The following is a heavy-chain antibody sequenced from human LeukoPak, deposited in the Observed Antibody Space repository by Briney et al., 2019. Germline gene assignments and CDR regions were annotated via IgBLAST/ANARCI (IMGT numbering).Heavy chain of an antibody. CDR1: GGTFSSYA. CDR3: ARDRDTPLKIDY. V-gene: IGHV1-18*01. J-gene: IGHJ4*02. CDR2: ISAYNGNT. Sequence: ASVKVSCTASGGTFSSYAISWVRQAPGQGLEWMGWISAYNGNTNYAQKLQGRVTMTTDTSTSTAYMELRSLRSDDTAVYYCARDRDTPLKIDYWGQGTLVTVSS. D-gene: IGHD5-18*01.